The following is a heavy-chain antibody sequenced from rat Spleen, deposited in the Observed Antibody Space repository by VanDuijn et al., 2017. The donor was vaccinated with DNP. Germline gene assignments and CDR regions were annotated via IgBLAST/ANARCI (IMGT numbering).Heavy chain of an antibody. CDR1: GFTFSNYG. CDR2: ITNSGGGT. Sequence: EVQLVESGGGLVQPGGSVKLSCAASGFTFSNYGMAWVRQAPTKGLEWVASITNSGGGTYYRGSVKGRFTISRDDAKNTLYLQMDSLRSEDTATYYCATHGFGYFDYWGQGVVVTVSS. V-gene: IGHV5S13*01. D-gene: IGHD4-3*01. CDR3: ATHGFGYFDY. J-gene: IGHJ2*01.